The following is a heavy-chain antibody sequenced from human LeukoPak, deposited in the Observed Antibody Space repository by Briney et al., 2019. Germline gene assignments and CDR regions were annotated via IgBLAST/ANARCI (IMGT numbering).Heavy chain of an antibody. CDR2: INPNSGGT. D-gene: IGHD3-10*01. V-gene: IGHV1-2*02. CDR3: AREGYYGSGSYAFDI. CDR1: GYTFTSYY. Sequence: ASVKVSCKASGYTFTSYYMHWVRQAPGQGLEWMGWINPNSGGTNYAQKFQGRVTMTRDTSTSTAYMELRSLRSDDTAVYYCAREGYYGSGSYAFDIWGQGTTVTVSS. J-gene: IGHJ3*02.